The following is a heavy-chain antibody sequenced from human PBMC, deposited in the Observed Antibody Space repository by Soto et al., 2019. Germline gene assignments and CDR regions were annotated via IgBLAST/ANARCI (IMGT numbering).Heavy chain of an antibody. J-gene: IGHJ4*02. D-gene: IGHD3-3*01. CDR1: GGSFSGYY. CDR2: INHSGST. CDR3: ARGGYRITIFGVVIIPNYFDY. V-gene: IGHV4-34*01. Sequence: SETLPLTCAFYGGSFSGYYWSWIRQPPGKGLEWIGEINHSGSTNYNPSLKSRVTISVDTSKNQFSLKLSSVTAADTAVYYCARGGYRITIFGVVIIPNYFDYWGQGTLVTVSS.